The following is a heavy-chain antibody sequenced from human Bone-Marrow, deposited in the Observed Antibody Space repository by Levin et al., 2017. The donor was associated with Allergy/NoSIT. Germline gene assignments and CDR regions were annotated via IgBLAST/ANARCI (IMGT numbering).Heavy chain of an antibody. Sequence: ASVKVSCKASGYTFTEYYMHWMRQAPGQGLEWMGWINPRSGITNYEQNFQGRVAMTRDTSISTIFLEVTRVRSDDTAIYFCARDASLASRPYSFYGLDVWGQGTTVTVSS. CDR1: GYTFTEYY. CDR3: ARDASLASRPYSFYGLDV. CDR2: INPRSGIT. J-gene: IGHJ6*02. V-gene: IGHV1-2*02. D-gene: IGHD1-1*01.